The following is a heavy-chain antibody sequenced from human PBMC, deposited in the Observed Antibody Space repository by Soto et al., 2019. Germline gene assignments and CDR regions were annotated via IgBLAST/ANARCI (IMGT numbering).Heavy chain of an antibody. CDR3: ARLTSGWYSY. V-gene: IGHV4-59*08. D-gene: IGHD6-19*01. CDR2: IHYSGST. CDR1: GVSISSYY. Sequence: SETLSLTCTVSGVSISSYYWSWIRQPPGKGLEWIGFIHYSGSTNYNPSLKSRVTISVDTSKNQFSLNLTSLTAADTAVYYCARLTSGWYSYWGQGTLVTVSS. J-gene: IGHJ4*02.